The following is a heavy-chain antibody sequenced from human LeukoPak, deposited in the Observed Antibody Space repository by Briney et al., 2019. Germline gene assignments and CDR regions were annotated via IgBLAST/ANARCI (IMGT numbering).Heavy chain of an antibody. CDR1: GGSFSGYY. D-gene: IGHD2/OR15-2a*01. J-gene: IGHJ6*02. CDR2: ISSSSSYI. Sequence: ETLSLTCAVYGGSFSGYYWSWIRQPPGKGLEWVSSISSSSSYIYYADSVKGRFTISRDNAKNSLYLQMNSLRAEDTAVYYCARDRFEIGDVWGQGTTVTVSS. CDR3: ARDRFEIGDV. V-gene: IGHV3-21*01.